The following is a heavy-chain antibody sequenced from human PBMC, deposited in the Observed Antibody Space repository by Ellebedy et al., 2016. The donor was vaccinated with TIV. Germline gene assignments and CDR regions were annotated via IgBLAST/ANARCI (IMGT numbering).Heavy chain of an antibody. Sequence: ASVKVSXKASGYTFTSYDINWVRQATGQGLEWMGWMNPNSGNTGYAQKFQGRVTMTRNTSISTAYMELSSLRSEDTAVYYCARLEYYYDSSGYYYYYYYMDVWGKGTTVTVSS. D-gene: IGHD3-22*01. CDR3: ARLEYYYDSSGYYYYYYYMDV. CDR1: GYTFTSYD. V-gene: IGHV1-8*01. J-gene: IGHJ6*03. CDR2: MNPNSGNT.